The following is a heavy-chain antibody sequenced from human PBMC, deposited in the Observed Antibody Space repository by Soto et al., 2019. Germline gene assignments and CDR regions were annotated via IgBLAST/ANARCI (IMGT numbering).Heavy chain of an antibody. J-gene: IGHJ4*02. V-gene: IGHV1-8*01. Sequence: QVQLVQSGAELKKPGASVKVSCKASGYTFSNYDMNWVRQATGQGPEWIGWVNPNNGDTGYAQKFQGRVTLTTDISTTTASMERTSLRSEDTAIYYCAKVSRKGSAIDFDYWGQGTLITVSS. D-gene: IGHD3-10*01. CDR3: AKVSRKGSAIDFDY. CDR1: GYTFSNYD. CDR2: VNPNNGDT.